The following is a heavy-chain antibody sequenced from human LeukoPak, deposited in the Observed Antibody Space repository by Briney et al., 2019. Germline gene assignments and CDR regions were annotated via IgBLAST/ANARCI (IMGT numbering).Heavy chain of an antibody. CDR2: IIPIFGTA. Sequence: ASVKVSCKASGGTFSSYAISWVRQAPGQGLEWMGGIIPIFGTANYAQKFQGRVTITTDESTSTAYMELSSLRSEDTAVYYCARDGPPHNGYSYGHYYFDHWGQGTLVTVSS. D-gene: IGHD5-18*01. J-gene: IGHJ4*02. CDR1: GGTFSSYA. V-gene: IGHV1-69*05. CDR3: ARDGPPHNGYSYGHYYFDH.